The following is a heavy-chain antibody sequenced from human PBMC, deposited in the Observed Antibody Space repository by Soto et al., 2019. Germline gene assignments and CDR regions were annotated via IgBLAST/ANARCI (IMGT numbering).Heavy chain of an antibody. CDR2: ISYDGSNK. D-gene: IGHD2-15*01. CDR1: GFTFSSYA. Sequence: GGSLRLSCAASGFTFSSYAMHWVRQAPGKGLEWVAVISYDGSNKYYADSVKGRFTISRDNSKNTLYLQMNSLRAEDTAVYYCAREYRYCSGGSCYSGSYGMDVCRQGTTVIVSS. CDR3: AREYRYCSGGSCYSGSYGMDV. V-gene: IGHV3-30-3*01. J-gene: IGHJ6*02.